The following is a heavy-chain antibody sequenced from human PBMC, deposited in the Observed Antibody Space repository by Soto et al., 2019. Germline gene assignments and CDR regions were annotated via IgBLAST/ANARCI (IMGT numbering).Heavy chain of an antibody. D-gene: IGHD2-8*01. V-gene: IGHV3-23*01. CDR2: ISGSGGST. J-gene: IGHJ4*02. CDR3: AKDIILMVYALADY. Sequence: GGSLRLSCVASGFTFSSYAMSWVRQAPGKGLEWVSAISGSGGSTYYADSVKGRFTISRDNSKNTLYLQMNSLRAEDTAVYYCAKDIILMVYALADYWGQGTLVTVSS. CDR1: GFTFSSYA.